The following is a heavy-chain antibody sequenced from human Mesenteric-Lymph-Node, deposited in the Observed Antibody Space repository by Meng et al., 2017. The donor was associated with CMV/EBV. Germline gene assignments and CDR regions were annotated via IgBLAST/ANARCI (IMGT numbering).Heavy chain of an antibody. J-gene: IGHJ4*02. V-gene: IGHV1-2*04. CDR3: ARGFNYAHYDY. CDR2: INPNSGGT. CDR1: GYACTGYY. D-gene: IGHD4/OR15-4a*01. Sequence: SCKASGYACTGYYIHWVRQAPGQGLEWMGCINPNSGGTHYAQKFQGWVTMTRDTSITTAYMELSSLRSDDTAVYYCARGFNYAHYDYWGQGALVTVSS.